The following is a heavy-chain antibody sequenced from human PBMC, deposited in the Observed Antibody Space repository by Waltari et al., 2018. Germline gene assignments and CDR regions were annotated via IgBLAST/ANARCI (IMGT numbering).Heavy chain of an antibody. CDR1: GGSISSSSYY. CDR2: IYYSGST. J-gene: IGHJ3*02. Sequence: QLQLLESGPGLVKPSETLSLTCTVSGGSISSSSYYWGWIRQPPGKGLEWIGSIYYSGSTYYNPSLKSRVTISVDTSKNQFSLKLSSVTAADTAVYYCAREVLTGSNDAFDIWGQGTMVTVSS. CDR3: AREVLTGSNDAFDI. V-gene: IGHV4-39*07. D-gene: IGHD3-9*01.